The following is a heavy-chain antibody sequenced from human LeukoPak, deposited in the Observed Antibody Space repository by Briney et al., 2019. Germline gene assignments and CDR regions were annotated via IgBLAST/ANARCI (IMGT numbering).Heavy chain of an antibody. CDR3: ARGVDSSHAFDI. CDR1: GGTFSSYA. D-gene: IGHD6-13*01. Sequence: SVTVSCKASGGTFSSYAISWVRQAPGQGLEWMGGIIPIFGTANYAQKFQGRVTITTDESTSTAYMELSSLRSEDTAVYYCARGVDSSHAFDIWGQGTMVTVSS. V-gene: IGHV1-69*05. J-gene: IGHJ3*02. CDR2: IIPIFGTA.